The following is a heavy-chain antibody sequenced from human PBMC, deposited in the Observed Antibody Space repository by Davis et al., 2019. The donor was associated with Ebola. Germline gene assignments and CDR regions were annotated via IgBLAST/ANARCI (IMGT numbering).Heavy chain of an antibody. J-gene: IGHJ6*02. CDR2: ISAYNGNT. D-gene: IGHD3-3*01. CDR1: GYTFTSYG. V-gene: IGHV1-18*01. CDR3: ARSITIFGVVMYAPYGMDV. Sequence: ASVKVSCKASGYTFTSYGISWVRQAPGQGLEWMGWISAYNGNTNYAQKLQGRVTMTTDTSTSTAYMELRSLRSDDTAVYYCARSITIFGVVMYAPYGMDVWGQGTTVTLSS.